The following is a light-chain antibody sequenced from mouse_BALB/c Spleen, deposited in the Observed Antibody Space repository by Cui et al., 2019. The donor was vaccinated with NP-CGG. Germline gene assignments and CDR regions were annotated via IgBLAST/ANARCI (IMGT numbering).Light chain of an antibody. Sequence: QAVVTQESVLTTSPGETVTLTCRSSTGAVITSNYANWVQEKPDHLFTGLIGGTNNRVPGVPARFSGSLIGDKAALTITGAQTEDEAIYFCALWYSNHWVFGGGTKLTVL. CDR2: GTN. V-gene: IGLV1*01. J-gene: IGLJ1*01. CDR3: ALWYSNHWV. CDR1: TGAVITSNY.